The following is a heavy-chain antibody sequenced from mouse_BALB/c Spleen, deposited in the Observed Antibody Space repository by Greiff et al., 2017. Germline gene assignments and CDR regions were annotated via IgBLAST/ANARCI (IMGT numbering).Heavy chain of an antibody. V-gene: IGHV1-14*01. J-gene: IGHJ4*01. CDR1: GYTFTSYV. CDR3: AREDGYDHYYAMDY. Sequence: EVKLVESGPELVKPGASVKMSCKASGYTFTSYVMHWVKQKPGQGLEWIGYINPYNDGTKYNEKFKGKATLTSDKSSSTAYMELSSLTSEDSAVYYCAREDGYDHYYAMDYWGQGTSVTVSS. D-gene: IGHD2-2*01. CDR2: INPYNDGT.